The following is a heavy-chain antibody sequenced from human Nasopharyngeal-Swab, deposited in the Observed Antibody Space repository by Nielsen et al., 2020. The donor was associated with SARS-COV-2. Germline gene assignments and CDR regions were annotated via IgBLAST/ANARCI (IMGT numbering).Heavy chain of an antibody. V-gene: IGHV3-48*02. Sequence: GGSLRLSCAASGFPFNSFSMNWVRQAPGRGLEWVAYISSGGDIIYYADSVKGRFSISRDNAKNSLYLQMNSLRDEDTAVYYCARQDGVNDFPGVFDIWGQGTMVTVSS. D-gene: IGHD4/OR15-4a*01. CDR3: ARQDGVNDFPGVFDI. CDR2: ISSGGDII. CDR1: GFPFNSFS. J-gene: IGHJ3*02.